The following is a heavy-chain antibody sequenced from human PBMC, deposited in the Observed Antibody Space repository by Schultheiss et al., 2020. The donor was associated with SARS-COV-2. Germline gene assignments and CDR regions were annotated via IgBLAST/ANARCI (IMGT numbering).Heavy chain of an antibody. CDR3: AKDGDSDAFDI. J-gene: IGHJ3*02. Sequence: GESLKISCAASGFTFSSYWMHWVRQAPGKGLVWVSRINSDGSSTSYADSVKGRFTISRDNAKNTLYLLMNSLRAEDTAVYYCAKDGDSDAFDIWGQGTMVTVSS. V-gene: IGHV3-74*01. D-gene: IGHD4-17*01. CDR1: GFTFSSYW. CDR2: INSDGSST.